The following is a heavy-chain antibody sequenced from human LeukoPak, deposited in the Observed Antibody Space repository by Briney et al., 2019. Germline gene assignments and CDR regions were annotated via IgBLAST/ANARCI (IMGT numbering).Heavy chain of an antibody. J-gene: IGHJ4*02. D-gene: IGHD3-3*01. CDR3: ARDDRLSGYDFWSGYHDY. V-gene: IGHV3-66*01. CDR2: IYSDGST. Sequence: PGGSLRLSCAASGFTVSGNYMNWVRQAPGKGLEWVSVIYSDGSTYYADSVKGRFTISRDNAKNSLYLQMNSLRAEDTAVYYCARDDRLSGYDFWSGYHDYWGQGTLVTVSS. CDR1: GFTVSGNY.